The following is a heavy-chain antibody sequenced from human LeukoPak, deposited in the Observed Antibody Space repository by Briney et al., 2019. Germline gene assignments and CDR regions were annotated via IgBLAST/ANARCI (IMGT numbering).Heavy chain of an antibody. V-gene: IGHV3-30-3*01. D-gene: IGHD6-25*01. CDR1: GFTFSSYA. J-gene: IGHJ3*02. Sequence: PGGSLRLSCAASGFTFSSYAMHWVRQAPGKGLEWVAVTSYDESIKVYAESVKGRFTISRDNSENTLYLQMNSLKFEDTAVYYCATEGHSSGWAGTFDIWGQGTMVTISS. CDR2: TSYDESIK. CDR3: ATEGHSSGWAGTFDI.